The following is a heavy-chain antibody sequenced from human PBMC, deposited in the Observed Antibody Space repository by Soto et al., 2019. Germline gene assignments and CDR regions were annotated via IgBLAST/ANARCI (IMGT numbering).Heavy chain of an antibody. CDR3: ARLGYYDSSESFDY. Sequence: SETLSLTCAVYGGSFSGYCWSWIRQPPGKGLEWIGEINHSGSTNYNPSLKSRVTISVDTSKNQFSLKLSSVTAADTAVYYCARLGYYDSSESFDYWGQGTLVTVSS. J-gene: IGHJ4*02. CDR1: GGSFSGYC. CDR2: INHSGST. D-gene: IGHD3-22*01. V-gene: IGHV4-34*01.